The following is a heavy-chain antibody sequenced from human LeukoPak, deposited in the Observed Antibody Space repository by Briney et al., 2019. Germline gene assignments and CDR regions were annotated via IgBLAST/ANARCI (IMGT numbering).Heavy chain of an antibody. D-gene: IGHD1-20*01. Sequence: ASVKVSCKTSGGTFSSYAISWVRQAPGQGLEWMGWISAYNGNTNYAQKLQGRVTMTTDTSTSTAYMELRSLRSEDMAVYYCARGGNWNDFFRIDYWGQGTLVTVSS. CDR2: ISAYNGNT. CDR1: GGTFSSYA. V-gene: IGHV1-18*03. CDR3: ARGGNWNDFFRIDY. J-gene: IGHJ4*02.